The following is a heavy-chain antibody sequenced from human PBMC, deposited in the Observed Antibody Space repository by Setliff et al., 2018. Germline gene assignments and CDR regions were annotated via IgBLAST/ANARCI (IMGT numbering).Heavy chain of an antibody. V-gene: IGHV4-61*09. CDR3: VRALLWSGEGRFDP. D-gene: IGHD3-10*01. Sequence: SETLSLTCTVSGGSLSADYYWSWIRQPAGKGLEWIGHVHPDGSTNYNSSLYSRVVISVDTSKNQFSLKLTSVTAADTAVYYCVRALLWSGEGRFDPWGQGTLVTVSS. J-gene: IGHJ5*02. CDR1: GGSLSADYY. CDR2: VHPDGST.